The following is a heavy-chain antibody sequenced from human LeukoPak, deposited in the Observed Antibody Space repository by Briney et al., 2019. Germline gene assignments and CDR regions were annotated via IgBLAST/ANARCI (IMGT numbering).Heavy chain of an antibody. D-gene: IGHD1-26*01. J-gene: IGHJ4*02. CDR2: ISSSSSYV. Sequence: GGSLRLSCAASGFTFSSYSMNWVRQAPGKGLEWVSSISSSSSYVYYADSVKGRFTISRDNAKNSLYLQVNSLRAEDTAVYYCARDSRRGSKYWDWGQGTLVTVSS. V-gene: IGHV3-21*01. CDR1: GFTFSSYS. CDR3: ARDSRRGSKYWD.